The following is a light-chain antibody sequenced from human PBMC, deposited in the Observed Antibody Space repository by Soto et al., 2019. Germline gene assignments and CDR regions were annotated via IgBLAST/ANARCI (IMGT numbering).Light chain of an antibody. Sequence: EIVMTQSPATLSVSPGERATLSCRASQSVGSFLAWYKQKPGQAPRLLIYDTSIRATGIPARFSGSGSGTDFTLTISSLEPEDFAVYYCQQRNSWPPTFTFGQGTRLEI. V-gene: IGKV3-11*01. CDR1: QSVGSF. J-gene: IGKJ5*01. CDR3: QQRNSWPPTFT. CDR2: DTS.